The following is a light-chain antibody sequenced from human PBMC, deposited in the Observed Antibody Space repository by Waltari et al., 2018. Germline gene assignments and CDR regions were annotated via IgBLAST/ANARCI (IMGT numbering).Light chain of an antibody. CDR2: DVS. CDR1: SSDVGGYNY. J-gene: IGLJ3*02. V-gene: IGLV2-11*01. CDR3: LSYGGSHTWV. Sequence: QSALTQPRSVSGSPGQSVTISCTGTSSDVGGYNYVSWYQQPPVKAPKLMLNDVSQRPSGVPDRFSGSKSGNTASLTISGLQAEDEAEYYCLSYGGSHTWVFGGGTKLTVL.